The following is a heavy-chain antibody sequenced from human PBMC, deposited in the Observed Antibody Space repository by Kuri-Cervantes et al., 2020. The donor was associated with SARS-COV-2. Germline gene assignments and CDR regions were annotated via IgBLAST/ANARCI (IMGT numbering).Heavy chain of an antibody. J-gene: IGHJ4*02. CDR3: ARAFGSSGYPD. CDR2: IIPILGIA. CDR1: GGTFSSYA. Sequence: ASVKVSCKASGGTFSSYAISWVRQAPGQGLEWMGGIIPILGIANYAQKFQGRVTITADKSTSTAYMELSSLRSEDTAVYYCARAFGSSGYPDWGQGTLVTVSS. D-gene: IGHD3-22*01. V-gene: IGHV1-69*10.